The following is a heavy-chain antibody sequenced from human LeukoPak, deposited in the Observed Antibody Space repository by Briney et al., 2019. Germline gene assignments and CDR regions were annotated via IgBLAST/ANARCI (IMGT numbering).Heavy chain of an antibody. D-gene: IGHD3-10*01. CDR3: TTDFYGSGSYLEDNGFDP. CDR2: IKSKTDGGTT. CDR1: GFTFSNAW. Sequence: GGSLTLPCAASGFTFSNAWMSWVRQAPGKGLEWVGRIKSKTDGGTTDYAAPVKGRFTISRDDSKDTLYLQMNSLKTEDTAVYYCTTDFYGSGSYLEDNGFDPWGQGTLVTVSS. V-gene: IGHV3-15*01. J-gene: IGHJ5*02.